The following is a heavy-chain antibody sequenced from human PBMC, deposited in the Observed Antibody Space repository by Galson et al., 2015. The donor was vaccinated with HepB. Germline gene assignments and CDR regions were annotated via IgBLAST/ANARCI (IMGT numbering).Heavy chain of an antibody. CDR1: GYTFTSYA. CDR3: ASGHRSFYGMDV. CDR2: INAGNGDT. V-gene: IGHV1-3*01. Sequence: SVKVSCKASGYTFTSYAMHWVRQAPGQRLEWMGWINAGNGDTKYSQKFQGRVTITRDTSASTAYMELSSLRSEDTAVYYCASGHRSFYGMDVWGQGTTVTVSS. J-gene: IGHJ6*02.